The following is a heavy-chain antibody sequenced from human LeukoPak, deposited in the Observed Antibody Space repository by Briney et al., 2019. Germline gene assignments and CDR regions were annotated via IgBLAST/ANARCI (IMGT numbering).Heavy chain of an antibody. CDR3: ARQLRGAFNI. V-gene: IGHV4-39*01. D-gene: IGHD4-17*01. J-gene: IGHJ3*02. CDR2: IYYSGST. CDR1: GGSISSSSYY. Sequence: SETLSLTCTVSGGSISSSSYYWGWIRQPPGKGLEWIGSIYYSGSTYYNPSLKSRVTISVDTSKNQFSLKLSSVTAADTAVYYCARQLRGAFNIWGQGTMVTVSS.